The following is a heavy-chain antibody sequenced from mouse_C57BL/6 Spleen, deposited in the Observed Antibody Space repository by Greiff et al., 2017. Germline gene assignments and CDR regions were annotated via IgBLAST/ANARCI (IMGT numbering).Heavy chain of an antibody. D-gene: IGHD2-5*01. CDR1: GFNIKDYY. CDR3: ARASGYSNLFAY. Sequence: EVQLQQSGAELVKPGASVKLSCTASGFNIKDYYMHWVKQRTEQGLEWIGRLDPEDGETKYAQKFQGKATITADTTSNTAYLQLSSLTSEDTAFYCWARASGYSNLFAYWGQGTLVTVSA. CDR2: LDPEDGET. V-gene: IGHV14-2*01. J-gene: IGHJ3*01.